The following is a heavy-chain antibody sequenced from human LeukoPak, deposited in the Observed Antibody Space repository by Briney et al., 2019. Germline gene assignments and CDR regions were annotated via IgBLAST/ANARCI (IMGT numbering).Heavy chain of an antibody. CDR2: SSSSSYI. J-gene: IGHJ3*02. CDR3: ARDNYYDSSGYYMARDAFDI. Sequence: GGSLRLSCAASGFTFSSYSMNWVRQAPGKGLEWVSSSSSSSYIYYADSVKGRFTISRDNAKNSLYLQMNSLRAEDTAVYYCARDNYYDSSGYYMARDAFDIWGQGTMVTVSS. D-gene: IGHD3-22*01. CDR1: GFTFSSYS. V-gene: IGHV3-21*01.